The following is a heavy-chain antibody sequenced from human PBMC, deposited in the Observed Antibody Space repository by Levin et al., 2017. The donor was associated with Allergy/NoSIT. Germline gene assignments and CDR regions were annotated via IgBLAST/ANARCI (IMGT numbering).Heavy chain of an antibody. V-gene: IGHV4-59*01. Sequence: PSETLSLTCTVSGGSMSNYCWSWIRQPPGKGLEFLGYVCDGGSTSYKPSLKGRVTISIDTSRNQFYLNLSPVTGADTDVYYCSRASYGNHFDYWGQGTLVAVSS. J-gene: IGHJ4*02. CDR2: VCDGGST. CDR1: GGSMSNYC. CDR3: SRASYGNHFDY. D-gene: IGHD4-17*01.